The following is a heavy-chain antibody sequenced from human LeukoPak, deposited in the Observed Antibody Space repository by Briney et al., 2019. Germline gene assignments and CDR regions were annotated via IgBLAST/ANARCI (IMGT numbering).Heavy chain of an antibody. J-gene: IGHJ5*02. D-gene: IGHD1-26*01. CDR2: ISSSSSYI. V-gene: IGHV3-21*01. CDR1: GFTFSSYS. Sequence: PGGSLRLSCAASGFTFSSYSMNWVRRAPGKGLEWVSSISSSSSYIYYADSVKGRFTISRDNAKNSLYLQMNSLRAEDTAVYYCARETVGATAPNWFDPWGQGTLVTVSS. CDR3: ARETVGATAPNWFDP.